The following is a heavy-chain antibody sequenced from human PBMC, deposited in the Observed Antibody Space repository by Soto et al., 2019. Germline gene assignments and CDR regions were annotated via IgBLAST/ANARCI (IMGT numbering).Heavy chain of an antibody. CDR2: INCRSGGT. CDR1: GYVFTGYY. Sequence: SVKVSCKTSGYVFTGYYLHWVRQAPGQGLEWVGWINCRSGGTTYTQKFQGRVTLTMDTSTSTAYMELSSLISDDTALYYCMRGASARDSSGYPYYFDPWGQGTLVTVSS. D-gene: IGHD3-22*01. V-gene: IGHV1-2*02. CDR3: MRGASARDSSGYPYYFDP. J-gene: IGHJ4*02.